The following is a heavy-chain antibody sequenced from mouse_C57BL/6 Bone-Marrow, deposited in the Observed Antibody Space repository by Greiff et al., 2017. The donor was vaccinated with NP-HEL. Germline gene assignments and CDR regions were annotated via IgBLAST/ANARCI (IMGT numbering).Heavy chain of an antibody. D-gene: IGHD2-5*01. V-gene: IGHV5-6*01. J-gene: IGHJ2*01. Sequence: EVMLVESGGDLVKPGGSLKLSCAASGFTFSSYGMSWVRQTPDKRLEWVATISSGGSYTYYPASLTGRFTISRDNAKNTLYLQMSSLKSEDTAMYYCARHYYSNYFDYWGKGTTLTVSS. CDR1: GFTFSSYG. CDR3: ARHYYSNYFDY. CDR2: ISSGGSYT.